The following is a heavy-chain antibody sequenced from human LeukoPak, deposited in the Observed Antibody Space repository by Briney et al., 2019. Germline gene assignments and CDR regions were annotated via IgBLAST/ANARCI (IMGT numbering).Heavy chain of an antibody. J-gene: IGHJ4*02. CDR3: ARSVSGDRPMDY. D-gene: IGHD3-22*01. CDR1: GYSISSGYY. V-gene: IGHV4-61*01. CDR2: IYYSGST. Sequence: SETLSLTCTVSGYSISSGYYWSWIRQPPGKGLEWIGYIYYSGSTNYNPSLKSRVTISVDTSKNQFSLKLSSVTAADTAVYYCARSVSGDRPMDYWGQGTLVTVSS.